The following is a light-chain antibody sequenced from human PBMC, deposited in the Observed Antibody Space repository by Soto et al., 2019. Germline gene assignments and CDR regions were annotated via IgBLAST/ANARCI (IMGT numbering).Light chain of an antibody. CDR2: GAS. Sequence: EIVLTQSPGTLSLSPGGRATLSCRASQSFSSSYLAWYQQKPGQAPRLLIYGASSRATGIPDRFRGSGSGTDFTLTISRLEPEDFAVYYCQQYGSSPPWTFGQGTKVDIK. J-gene: IGKJ1*01. V-gene: IGKV3-20*01. CDR1: QSFSSSY. CDR3: QQYGSSPPWT.